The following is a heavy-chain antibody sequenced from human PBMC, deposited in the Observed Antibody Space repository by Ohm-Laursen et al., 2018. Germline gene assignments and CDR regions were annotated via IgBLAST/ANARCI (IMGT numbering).Heavy chain of an antibody. D-gene: IGHD4/OR15-4a*01. J-gene: IGHJ1*01. CDR3: ARVSNYPRKDFQH. V-gene: IGHV3-66*01. Sequence: SLRLSCAASGFTVNNNYMSWVRQAPGKGLEWVSVIHSGGNTYYVDSVKGRFTISRDNARNSLYLQMNSLRADDTAVYYCARVSNYPRKDFQHWGQGTLVTVSS. CDR1: GFTVNNNY. CDR2: IHSGGNT.